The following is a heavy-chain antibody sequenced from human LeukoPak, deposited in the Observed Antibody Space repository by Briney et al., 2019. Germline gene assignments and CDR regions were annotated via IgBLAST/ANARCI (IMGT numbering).Heavy chain of an antibody. CDR3: ARSYYYGSGSPPYYYYYYGMDV. CDR2: IYPGDSHT. CDR1: GYSFTSYW. V-gene: IGHV5-51*01. D-gene: IGHD3-10*01. Sequence: GESLKISFKGSGYSFTSYWIGWVRQMPGKGLGGMGIIYPGDSHTRYSPSFQGQVTISADKSISTAYLQWSSLKASDADMYYCARSYYYGSGSPPYYYYYYGMDVWGQGTTVTVSS. J-gene: IGHJ6*02.